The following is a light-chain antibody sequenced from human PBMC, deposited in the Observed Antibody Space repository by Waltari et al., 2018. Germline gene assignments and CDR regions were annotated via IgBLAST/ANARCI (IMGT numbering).Light chain of an antibody. Sequence: HELTQPPSVSMSPGQPARIPCSGDALPRQFTSWYHQKPGQAPILLLYRDTERPSGIPERFSGSFSGTTVTLTITEVQAEDEGDYYCQSTDSTGSFLVFGGGTSLTVL. CDR2: RDT. CDR3: QSTDSTGSFLV. V-gene: IGLV3-25*03. CDR1: ALPRQF. J-gene: IGLJ3*02.